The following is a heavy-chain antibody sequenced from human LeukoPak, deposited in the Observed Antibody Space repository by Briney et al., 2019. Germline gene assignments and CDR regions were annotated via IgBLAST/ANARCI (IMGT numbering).Heavy chain of an antibody. CDR1: GFTFSSYS. Sequence: GGSLRLSCAASGFTFSSYSMNWVRQAPGKGLEWISSISSSSSYIYYADSVKGRFTISRDNAKNSLYLQMNSLRAEDTAVYYCARDISSGWGYYFDYWGQGTLVTVSS. CDR3: ARDISSGWGYYFDY. V-gene: IGHV3-21*01. D-gene: IGHD6-19*01. J-gene: IGHJ4*02. CDR2: ISSSSSYI.